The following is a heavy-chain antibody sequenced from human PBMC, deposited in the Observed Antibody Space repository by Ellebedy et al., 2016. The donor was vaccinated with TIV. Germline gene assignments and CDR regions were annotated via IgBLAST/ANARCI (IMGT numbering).Heavy chain of an antibody. V-gene: IGHV3-48*02. CDR1: GFTFSSYT. CDR2: ISSSSSTI. D-gene: IGHD2-21*02. J-gene: IGHJ4*02. Sequence: GESLKISCAASGFTFSSYTMNWVRQAPGKGLEWVSYISSSSSTIYYADSVKGRFTMSRDDAKNSLYLQMNSLRDEDTAVYYCVTGYCGGDCYTGYWGQGTLVTVSS. CDR3: VTGYCGGDCYTGY.